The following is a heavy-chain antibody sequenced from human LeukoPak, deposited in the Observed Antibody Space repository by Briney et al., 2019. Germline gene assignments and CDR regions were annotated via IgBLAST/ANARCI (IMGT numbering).Heavy chain of an antibody. V-gene: IGHV3-23*01. CDR3: AKGTRAAYYDFWSGYYTGRSHGMDV. Sequence: PGGSLRLSCAASGFTFSSYAMSWVRQAPGRGLEWVSAISGSGGSTYYADSVKGRFTISRDNSKNTLYLQMNSLRAEDTAVYYCAKGTRAAYYDFWSGYYTGRSHGMDVWGQGTTVTVSS. CDR2: ISGSGGST. D-gene: IGHD3-3*01. CDR1: GFTFSSYA. J-gene: IGHJ6*02.